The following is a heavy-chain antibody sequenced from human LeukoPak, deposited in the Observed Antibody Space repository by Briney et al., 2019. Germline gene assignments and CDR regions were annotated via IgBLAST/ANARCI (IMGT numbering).Heavy chain of an antibody. Sequence: ASVKVSCKASGYSFTSHYMHWVRQAPGLGLEWMRLINPSGSSTLYAQKFQGRVTMTRDMSTTTDYMELSSLRSEDTAVYYCARDNSVGDIAWWFDPWGQGTLVTVSS. D-gene: IGHD3-16*02. CDR3: ARDNSVGDIAWWFDP. J-gene: IGHJ5*02. V-gene: IGHV1-46*01. CDR2: INPSGSST. CDR1: GYSFTSHY.